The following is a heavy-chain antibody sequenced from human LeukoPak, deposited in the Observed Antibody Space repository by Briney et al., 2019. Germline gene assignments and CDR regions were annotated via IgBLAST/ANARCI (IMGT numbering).Heavy chain of an antibody. Sequence: SVKVSCKASGGTFSSYAIGWVRQAPGQGLEWMGGIIPIFGTANYAQKFQGRVTITTDESTSTAYMELSSLRSEDTAVYYCARGPNIVATITLDYWGQGTLVTVSS. CDR2: IIPIFGTA. CDR3: ARGPNIVATITLDY. V-gene: IGHV1-69*05. CDR1: GGTFSSYA. J-gene: IGHJ4*02. D-gene: IGHD5-12*01.